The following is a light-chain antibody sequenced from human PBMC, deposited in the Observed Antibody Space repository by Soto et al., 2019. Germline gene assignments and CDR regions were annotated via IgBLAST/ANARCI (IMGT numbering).Light chain of an antibody. V-gene: IGKV3-20*01. CDR1: QSVSSN. Sequence: EIVMTQSPSTLSVSPWERATLSFMASQSVSSNLAWYQQKPGQAPRLLIYGATNRATGIPDRFSGSGSGTDFTLTISRLEPEDFAVYYCQQYGDPPRTFGQGTRLEIK. J-gene: IGKJ5*01. CDR2: GAT. CDR3: QQYGDPPRT.